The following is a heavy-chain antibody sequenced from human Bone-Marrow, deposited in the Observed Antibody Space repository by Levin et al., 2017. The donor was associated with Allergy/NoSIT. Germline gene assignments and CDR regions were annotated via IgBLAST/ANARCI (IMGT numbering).Heavy chain of an antibody. D-gene: IGHD2-15*01. Sequence: GESLKISCAASGFTFSSYSMNWVRQAPGKGLEWVSYISSSSRTIYYADSVKGRFTISRDNAKNSLYLQMNSMRAEDTAVFYCAREGYCSGGSCPDDDAFDIWGQGTMVTVSS. J-gene: IGHJ3*02. CDR3: AREGYCSGGSCPDDDAFDI. CDR2: ISSSSRTI. CDR1: GFTFSSYS. V-gene: IGHV3-48*01.